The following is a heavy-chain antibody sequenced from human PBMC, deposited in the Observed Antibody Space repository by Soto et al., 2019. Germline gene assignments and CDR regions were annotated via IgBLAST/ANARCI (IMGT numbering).Heavy chain of an antibody. J-gene: IGHJ5*02. CDR3: ARDQDIAVAGTVFSWFDP. Sequence: SVKVSCKASGGTFSSYAISWVRQAPGQGLEWMGGIIPIFGTANYAQKFQGRVTITADESTSTAYTELSSLRSEDTAVYYCARDQDIAVAGTVFSWFDPWGQGTLVTVSS. D-gene: IGHD6-19*01. CDR2: IIPIFGTA. V-gene: IGHV1-69*13. CDR1: GGTFSSYA.